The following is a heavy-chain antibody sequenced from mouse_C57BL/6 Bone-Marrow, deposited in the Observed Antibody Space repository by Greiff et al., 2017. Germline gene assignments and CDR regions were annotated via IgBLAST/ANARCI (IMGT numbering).Heavy chain of an antibody. D-gene: IGHD1-3*01. Sequence: EVKLVESGGGLVQPGGSLKLSCAASGFTFSDYGMAWVRQAPRKGPEWVAFISNLAYSIYYADTVTGRFTISRENAKNTLYLEMSSLRSEDTAMYYCARHNNYDYGAMDYWGQGTSVTVSS. J-gene: IGHJ4*01. V-gene: IGHV5-15*01. CDR1: GFTFSDYG. CDR3: ARHNNYDYGAMDY. CDR2: ISNLAYSI.